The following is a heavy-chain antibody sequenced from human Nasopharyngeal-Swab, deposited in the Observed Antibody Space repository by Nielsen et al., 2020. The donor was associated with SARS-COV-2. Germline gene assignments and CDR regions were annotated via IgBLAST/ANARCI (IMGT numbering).Heavy chain of an antibody. Sequence: ASVEVSCKASGYTFTGYYMHWVRQAPGQGLEWMGRINPNSGGTNYAQKFQGRVTMTRDTSISTAYMELSRLRSDDTAVYYCARANLYSSGWYIPDYWGQGTLVTVSS. V-gene: IGHV1-2*06. CDR2: INPNSGGT. CDR3: ARANLYSSGWYIPDY. D-gene: IGHD6-19*01. CDR1: GYTFTGYY. J-gene: IGHJ4*02.